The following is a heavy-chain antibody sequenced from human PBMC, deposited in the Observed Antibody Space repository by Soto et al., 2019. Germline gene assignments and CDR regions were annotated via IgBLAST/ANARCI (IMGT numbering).Heavy chain of an antibody. V-gene: IGHV3-30-3*01. Sequence: PGGSLRLSCAASGFTFSSYAMHWVRQAPGKGLEWVAVISYDGSNKYYADSVKGRFTISRDNSKNTLYLQMNSLRAEDTAVYYCARDPLSHPMVTPDYGMDVWGQGTTVTVSS. CDR3: ARDPLSHPMVTPDYGMDV. CDR2: ISYDGSNK. CDR1: GFTFSSYA. D-gene: IGHD5-18*01. J-gene: IGHJ6*02.